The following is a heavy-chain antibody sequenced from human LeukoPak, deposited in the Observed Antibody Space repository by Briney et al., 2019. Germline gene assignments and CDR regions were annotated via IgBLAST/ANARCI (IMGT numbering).Heavy chain of an antibody. Sequence: GASVKVSCKASGYTFTTYGISWVRRAPGQGLEWMGWISVSNGDTNYAQKFQGRVTMTTDTSTNTAYMDLRSLGSDDTAVYYCARGPGTPHYFDYWGQGTLVTVSS. J-gene: IGHJ4*02. CDR1: GYTFTTYG. V-gene: IGHV1-18*01. CDR2: ISVSNGDT. CDR3: ARGPGTPHYFDY. D-gene: IGHD1-1*01.